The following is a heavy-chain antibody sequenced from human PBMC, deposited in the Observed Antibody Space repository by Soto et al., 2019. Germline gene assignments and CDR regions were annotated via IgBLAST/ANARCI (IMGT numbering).Heavy chain of an antibody. CDR3: ARLGYCSGGSCSPWFDP. Sequence: PSETLSLTCAVYGGSFSGYYWSWIRQPPGKGLEWIGEINHSGSTNYNPSLKSRVTISVDTSKNQFSLKLSSVTAADTAVYYCARLGYCSGGSCSPWFDPWGQGTLVTVSS. V-gene: IGHV4-34*01. CDR1: GGSFSGYY. J-gene: IGHJ5*02. D-gene: IGHD2-15*01. CDR2: INHSGST.